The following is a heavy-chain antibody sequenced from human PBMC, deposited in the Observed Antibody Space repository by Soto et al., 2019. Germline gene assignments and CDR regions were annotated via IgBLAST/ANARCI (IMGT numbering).Heavy chain of an antibody. CDR3: ARDDSSWYV. CDR1: GFTFSNSG. Sequence: GGSLRLSCAASGFTFSNSGMSWVRHTPGRGLEWVSSISSSSSYIYYADSVKGRFTISRDNAKNSLYLQMNSLRAEDTAVYYCARDDSSWYVWGQGTTVTVSS. V-gene: IGHV3-21*01. CDR2: ISSSSSYI. D-gene: IGHD6-13*01. J-gene: IGHJ6*02.